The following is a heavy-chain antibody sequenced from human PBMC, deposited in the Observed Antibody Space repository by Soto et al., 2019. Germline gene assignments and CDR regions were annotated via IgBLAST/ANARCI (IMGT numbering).Heavy chain of an antibody. CDR2: IYYSGST. D-gene: IGHD3-10*01. J-gene: IGHJ5*02. V-gene: IGHV4-39*01. CDR1: GGSISSSSYY. CDR3: ARHPAPMVRVHPGRGWFDP. Sequence: QLQLQESGAGLEKPSETLSLTCTVSGGSISSSSYYWGWIRQPPGKGLEWIGSIYYSGSTYYNPSLKSRVTISVDTSKSQFSLKLSSVTAADTAVYYCARHPAPMVRVHPGRGWFDPWGQGTLVTVSS.